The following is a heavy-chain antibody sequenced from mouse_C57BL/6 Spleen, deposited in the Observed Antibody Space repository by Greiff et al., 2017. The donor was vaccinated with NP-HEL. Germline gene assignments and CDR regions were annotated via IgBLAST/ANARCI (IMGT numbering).Heavy chain of an antibody. Sequence: VQLQQPGAELVRPGSSVKLSCKASGYTFTSYWMHWVKQRPIQGLEWIGNIDPSDSETHYNQKFKDKATLTVDKSSSTAYMQLSSLTSEDSAVYYCAREAYGSSYFDYWGQGTTLTVSS. J-gene: IGHJ2*01. CDR2: IDPSDSET. V-gene: IGHV1-52*01. CDR3: AREAYGSSYFDY. D-gene: IGHD1-1*01. CDR1: GYTFTSYW.